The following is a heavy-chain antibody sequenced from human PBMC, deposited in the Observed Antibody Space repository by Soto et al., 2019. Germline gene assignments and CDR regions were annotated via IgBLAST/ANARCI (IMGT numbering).Heavy chain of an antibody. CDR1: VYTFAFYF. J-gene: IGHJ4*02. Sequence: HVQLVQSGAEVKKPGASVKVSCRASVYTFAFYFIHWVRQAPGHGLEWMGTINPTGGTTSYAQKFQGRVTMTRDTSTSTLAMELRSLTYDDTAVYYCTRAEEMATIRFEKWGQGTLVTVSS. D-gene: IGHD3-9*01. V-gene: IGHV1-46*01. CDR3: TRAEEMATIRFEK. CDR2: INPTGGTT.